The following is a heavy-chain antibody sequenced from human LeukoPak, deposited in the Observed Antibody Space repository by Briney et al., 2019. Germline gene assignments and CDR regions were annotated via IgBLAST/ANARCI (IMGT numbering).Heavy chain of an antibody. CDR1: GGSISSSSYY. CDR3: ARALITASVYFDY. J-gene: IGHJ4*02. D-gene: IGHD6-6*01. Sequence: SETLSLTCTVSGGSISSSSYYWGWIRQPPGKGLEWIGSIYYSGSTYYNPSLKSRVTISVDTSKNQFSLKLSSVTAADTAVYYCARALITASVYFDYWGQGTLVTVSA. CDR2: IYYSGST. V-gene: IGHV4-39*01.